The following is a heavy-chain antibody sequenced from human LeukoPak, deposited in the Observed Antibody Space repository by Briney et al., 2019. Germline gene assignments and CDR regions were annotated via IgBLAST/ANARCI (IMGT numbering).Heavy chain of an antibody. V-gene: IGHV4-39*01. CDR1: GGSISSSSYY. Sequence: SETLSLTCTVSGGSISSSSYYWGWIRQPPGKGLEWIGSIYYSGSTYYNPSLKSRVTISVDTSKNQFSLKLSSVTAADTAVYYCAGLGGSGSYFLAYWGQGTLVTVSS. J-gene: IGHJ4*02. CDR3: AGLGGSGSYFLAY. CDR2: IYYSGST. D-gene: IGHD3-10*01.